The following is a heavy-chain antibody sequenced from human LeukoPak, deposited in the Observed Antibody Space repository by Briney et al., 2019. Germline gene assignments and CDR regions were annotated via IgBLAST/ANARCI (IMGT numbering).Heavy chain of an antibody. V-gene: IGHV4-61*01. CDR1: GGSFNSGSYY. J-gene: IGHJ3*01. CDR3: ASGPSSSSWFF. Sequence: SETLSLTCTVSGGSFNSGSYYWSWIRQPPGKGLEWIGHIYYTGSTIYNSPLKSRVTISVDTSKNQFSLKLSSVTVADTAVYYCASGPSSSSWFFWGQGTMVTVSS. CDR2: IYYTGST. D-gene: IGHD6-13*01.